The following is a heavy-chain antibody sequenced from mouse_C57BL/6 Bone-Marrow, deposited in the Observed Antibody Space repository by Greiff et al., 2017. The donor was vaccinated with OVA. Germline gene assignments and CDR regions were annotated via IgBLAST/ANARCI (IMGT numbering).Heavy chain of an antibody. CDR2: ISDGGSYT. D-gene: IGHD1-1*01. CDR3: ARDPVAGAMDY. V-gene: IGHV5-4*01. Sequence: EVKLMESGGGLVKPGGSLKLSCAASGFTFSSYAMSWVRQTPDKRLEWVATISDGGSYTYYPDNVKGRFPISRDNAKNNLYLQMSHLKSEDTAMYYCARDPVAGAMDYWGQGTSVTVSS. CDR1: GFTFSSYA. J-gene: IGHJ4*01.